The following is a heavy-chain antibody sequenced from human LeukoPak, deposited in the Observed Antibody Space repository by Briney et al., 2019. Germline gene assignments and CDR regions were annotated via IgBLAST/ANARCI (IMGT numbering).Heavy chain of an antibody. V-gene: IGHV1-2*02. D-gene: IGHD3-22*01. CDR2: INPNSGGT. CDR1: GYTFTGYY. Sequence: ASVKVSCKASGYTFTGYYMHWVRQAPGQGLEWMGWINPNSGGTNYAQKFQGRVAMTRDTSISTAYMELRSLRSDDTAVYYCARDIPYDYYDRLNWFDPWGQGTLVTVSS. CDR3: ARDIPYDYYDRLNWFDP. J-gene: IGHJ5*02.